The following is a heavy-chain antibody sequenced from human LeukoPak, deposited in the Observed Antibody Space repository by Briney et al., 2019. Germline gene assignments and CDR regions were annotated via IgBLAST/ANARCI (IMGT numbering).Heavy chain of an antibody. Sequence: GGSLRLSCAASGFTFSSYWMHWVRQAPGKGLEWVANIKQDGSEKYYVDPVKGRFTISRDNAKNSLYLQMNSLRAEDTAVYYCARVSPNTVTTLQYFDYWGQGTLVTVTS. CDR1: GFTFSSYW. CDR2: IKQDGSEK. D-gene: IGHD4-17*01. CDR3: ARVSPNTVTTLQYFDY. J-gene: IGHJ4*02. V-gene: IGHV3-7*01.